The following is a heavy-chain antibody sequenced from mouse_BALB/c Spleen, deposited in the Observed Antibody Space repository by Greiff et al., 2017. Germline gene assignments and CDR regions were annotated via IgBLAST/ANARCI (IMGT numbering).Heavy chain of an antibody. CDR1: GFTFSSFG. D-gene: IGHD1-2*01. Sequence: EVQGVESGGGLVQPGGSRKLSCAASGFTFSSFGMHWVRQAPEKGLEWVAYISSGSSTIYYADTVKGRFTISRDNPKNTLFLQMTSLRSEDTAMYYCAREGTATRLYAMDYWGQGTSVTVSS. CDR3: AREGTATRLYAMDY. CDR2: ISSGSSTI. J-gene: IGHJ4*01. V-gene: IGHV5-17*02.